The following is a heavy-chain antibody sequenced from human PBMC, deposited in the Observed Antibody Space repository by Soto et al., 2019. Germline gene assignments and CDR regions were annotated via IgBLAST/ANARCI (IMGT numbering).Heavy chain of an antibody. CDR3: AAWYDPQAGFDY. Sequence: PGGSLRLSCAASGFTFSSYWMHWVRQAPGKGLVWVSRINSDGSSTSYADSVKGRFTISRDNAKNTLYLQMNSLRAEDTAVYYCAAWYDPQAGFDYWGQGTLVTVSS. CDR1: GFTFSSYW. V-gene: IGHV3-74*01. D-gene: IGHD3-3*01. J-gene: IGHJ4*02. CDR2: INSDGSST.